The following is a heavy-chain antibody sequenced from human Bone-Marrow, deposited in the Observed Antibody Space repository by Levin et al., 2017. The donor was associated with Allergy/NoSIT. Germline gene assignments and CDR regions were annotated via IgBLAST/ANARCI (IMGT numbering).Heavy chain of an antibody. D-gene: IGHD7-27*01. CDR1: GFTFSSHW. CDR2: ISSDGNIR. CDR3: ARNNWGIDY. V-gene: IGHV3-74*01. J-gene: IGHJ4*02. Sequence: PGGSLRLSCEASGFTFSSHWMHWVRQVPGKELVWISRISSDGNIRGYADSVKGRFTISRDHVKNTLSLQMNSLSAEDTAVYYCARNNWGIDYWGQGTLVTVSS.